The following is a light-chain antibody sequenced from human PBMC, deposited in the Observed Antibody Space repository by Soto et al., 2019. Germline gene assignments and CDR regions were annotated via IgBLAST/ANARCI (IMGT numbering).Light chain of an antibody. J-gene: IGKJ4*01. V-gene: IGKV3-11*01. Sequence: EIVLTQSPAILSLSPGERATLSCRASQSVSSYLTWYQQKPGLAPSLLIYAASNRATGIPARFSGSGSGTDFTLTISSLEPEDSAVYYCQQRSDWPITSGGGTKVEIK. CDR3: QQRSDWPIT. CDR2: AAS. CDR1: QSVSSY.